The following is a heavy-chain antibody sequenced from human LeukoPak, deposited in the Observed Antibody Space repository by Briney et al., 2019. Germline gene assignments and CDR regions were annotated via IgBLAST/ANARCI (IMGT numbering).Heavy chain of an antibody. Sequence: GGSLRLSCAASGFTFSSYGMHWVRQAPGKGLEWVANIKQDGSEKYYVDSVKGRFTISRDNAKNSLYLQKNSLRAEDTAVYYCARDLGHYYDSSGDLGPEGGNWGQGTLVTVSS. J-gene: IGHJ4*02. CDR2: IKQDGSEK. V-gene: IGHV3-7*01. CDR1: GFTFSSYG. CDR3: ARDLGHYYDSSGDLGPEGGN. D-gene: IGHD3-22*01.